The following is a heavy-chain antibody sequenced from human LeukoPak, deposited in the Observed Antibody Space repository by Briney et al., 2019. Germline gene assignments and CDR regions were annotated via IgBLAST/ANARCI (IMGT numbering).Heavy chain of an antibody. Sequence: PSQTLSLTCTVSGGSISSGDYYWSWIRQPPGKGLEWIGCIYYSGSTYYNPSLKSRVTISVDTSKNQFSLKLSSVTAADTAVYYCAREVPGLHRYNWFDPWGQGTLVTVSS. D-gene: IGHD4-11*01. CDR3: AREVPGLHRYNWFDP. V-gene: IGHV4-30-4*08. J-gene: IGHJ5*02. CDR2: IYYSGST. CDR1: GGSISSGDYY.